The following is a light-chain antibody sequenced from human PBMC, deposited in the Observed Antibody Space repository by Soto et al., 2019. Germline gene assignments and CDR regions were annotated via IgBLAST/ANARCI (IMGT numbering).Light chain of an antibody. J-gene: IGKJ2*01. CDR2: LGS. CDR1: QSLLHSNGYNS. CDR3: MQDLQTPYT. V-gene: IGKV2-28*01. Sequence: DIVMTQSPVSLPVTPGEPASISCRSSQSLLHSNGYNSLDWYVQKPGQSPQLLVYLGSNRASGDPDTFSGSGSGTDFTLKISRVEAEDVGVYYCMQDLQTPYTFGQGTKLEIK.